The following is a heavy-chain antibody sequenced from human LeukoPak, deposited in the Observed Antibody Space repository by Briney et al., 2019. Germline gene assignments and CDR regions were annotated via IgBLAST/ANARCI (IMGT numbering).Heavy chain of an antibody. D-gene: IGHD3-22*01. Sequence: PGRSLTLSCAASGFTFSSYGMHWVRQAPGKGPEWVAVIWYDGSNNYYADSVKGRFTSSRDNSKNTLYLQMNRLRAEDTAVYYCASAFYDYDSSGQVRGNWFDSWGRGTVVIVSA. CDR3: ASAFYDYDSSGQVRGNWFDS. CDR1: GFTFSSYG. CDR2: IWYDGSNN. V-gene: IGHV3-33*01. J-gene: IGHJ5*01.